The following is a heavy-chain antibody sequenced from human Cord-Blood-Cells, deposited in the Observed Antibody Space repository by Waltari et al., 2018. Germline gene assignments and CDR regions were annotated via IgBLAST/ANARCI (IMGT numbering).Heavy chain of an antibody. CDR1: GGSIRSYY. CDR3: ARQVEMATINDAFDI. V-gene: IGHV4-59*01. Sequence: QVQLQESGPGLVKPSETLSLTCTVSGGSIRSYYWSWIRPPPGKGLEWIGYIYYSGSTNYNPSLKSRVTISVDTSKNQFSLKLSSVTAADTAVYYCARQVEMATINDAFDIWGQGTMVTVSS. D-gene: IGHD5-12*01. J-gene: IGHJ3*02. CDR2: IYYSGST.